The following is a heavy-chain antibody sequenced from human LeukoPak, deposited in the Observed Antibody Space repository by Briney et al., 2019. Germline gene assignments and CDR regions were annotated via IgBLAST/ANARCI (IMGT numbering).Heavy chain of an antibody. V-gene: IGHV1-2*04. CDR2: INPNSGGT. CDR3: ARGGPYYDFWSGHSYFDY. Sequence: ASVKVSCKASGYTFTGYYMHWVRQAPGQGLEWMGWINPNSGGTNYAQKFQGWVTMTRDTSISTAYMELSRLRSDDTAVYYCARGGPYYDFWSGHSYFDYWGQGTLVTVSS. D-gene: IGHD3-3*01. CDR1: GYTFTGYY. J-gene: IGHJ4*02.